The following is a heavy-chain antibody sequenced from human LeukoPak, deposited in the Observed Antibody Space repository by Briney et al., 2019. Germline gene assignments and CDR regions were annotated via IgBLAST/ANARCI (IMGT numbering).Heavy chain of an antibody. CDR2: ISSSSNYI. V-gene: IGHV3-21*01. J-gene: IGHJ4*02. Sequence: GGSLRLSCAASGFTLSYYSMNWVRQAPGKGLEWVSSISSSSNYIYYADSVKGRFTISRDNAKSSLYLQMNSLRAEDTAVFYCARDRWFGELLYPLDYWGQGTLVTVSS. CDR1: GFTLSYYS. D-gene: IGHD3-10*01. CDR3: ARDRWFGELLYPLDY.